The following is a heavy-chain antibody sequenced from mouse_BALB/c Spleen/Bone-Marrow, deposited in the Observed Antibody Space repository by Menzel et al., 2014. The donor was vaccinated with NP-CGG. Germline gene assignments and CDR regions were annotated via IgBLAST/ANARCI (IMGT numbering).Heavy chain of an antibody. Sequence: EVPLVESGGGLVKPGGSLKLSCAASGFTFSSYTMSWVRQTPEKRLEWVATISSGGSYTYYPDSVKGRFTISRDNDKNPQHQQMSSLKAEDTAMYYCTRDPFYYGRSYAMDDWGQGTSVTGSS. V-gene: IGHV5-6-4*01. CDR3: TRDPFYYGRSYAMDD. CDR2: ISSGGSYT. J-gene: IGHJ4*01. CDR1: GFTFSSYT. D-gene: IGHD1-1*01.